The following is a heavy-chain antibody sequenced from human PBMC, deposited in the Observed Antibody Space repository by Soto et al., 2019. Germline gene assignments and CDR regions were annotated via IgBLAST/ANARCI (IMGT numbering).Heavy chain of an antibody. J-gene: IGHJ4*02. V-gene: IGHV3-48*04. CDR1: RFTFSDYS. CDR3: ARVGSTLAAGTPDY. D-gene: IGHD6-13*01. CDR2: ISGSGSIT. Sequence: EVQLVESGGDLVQPGGSLRLSCAASRFTFSDYSMNWVRQAPGKGLEWVSYISGSGSITHDADSVKGRFTISRDNAKNSLYLQMNSLRAEDTAIYYCARVGSTLAAGTPDYWGQGTLVTVSS.